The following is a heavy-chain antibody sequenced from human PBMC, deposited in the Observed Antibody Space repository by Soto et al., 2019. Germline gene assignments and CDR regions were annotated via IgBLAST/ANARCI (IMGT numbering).Heavy chain of an antibody. J-gene: IGHJ4*02. Sequence: QVQLQESGPGLVKPSQTLSLTCTVSGGSISSGGYYWSWIRQHPGKGLEWIGYIYYSGSTYYNPYRKRRVNSPLNPYKNQFSPELCSVTAAETAVYYWGRGGYCSGGSCYLGPLGYWGKGTLVTVSS. CDR1: GGSISSGGYY. V-gene: IGHV4-31*03. CDR3: GRGGYCSGGSCYLGPLGY. D-gene: IGHD2-15*01. CDR2: IYYSGST.